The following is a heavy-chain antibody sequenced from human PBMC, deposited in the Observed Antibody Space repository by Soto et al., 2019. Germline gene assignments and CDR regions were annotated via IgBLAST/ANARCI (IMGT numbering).Heavy chain of an antibody. Sequence: SQTLSLTFAISGDSVSSNSAAWKWIRQSPSRGLEWLGRTYYRSRWYSDYAVSVKSRITINPDTSKNQFSLQLNSVTPEDTAVYYCAREIAAPSFDPWGQGTRVTVSS. CDR3: AREIAAPSFDP. CDR1: GDSVSSNSAA. D-gene: IGHD6-13*01. CDR2: TYYRSRWYS. J-gene: IGHJ5*02. V-gene: IGHV6-1*01.